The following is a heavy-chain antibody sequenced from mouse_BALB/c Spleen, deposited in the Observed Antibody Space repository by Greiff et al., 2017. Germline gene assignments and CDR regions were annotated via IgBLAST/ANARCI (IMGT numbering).Heavy chain of an antibody. Sequence: EVQVVESGPELVKPGASVKISCKASGYTFTDYNMPWVQQSHGKSLEWIGYIYPYNGGTGYNQKFKSKATLTVDDCSSTAYMELRSLTSEDSTFYCCAIPYTMITTWGYTMDYGGQGTSVTVS. D-gene: IGHD2-4*01. CDR1: GYTFTDYN. CDR2: IYPYNGGT. V-gene: IGHV1S29*02. CDR3: AIPYTMITTWGYTMDY. J-gene: IGHJ4*01.